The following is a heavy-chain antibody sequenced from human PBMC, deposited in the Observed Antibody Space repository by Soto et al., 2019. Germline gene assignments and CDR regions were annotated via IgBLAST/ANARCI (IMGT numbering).Heavy chain of an antibody. CDR1: GFTFSSYS. CDR3: ARADTYGWSDAFDI. D-gene: IGHD6-19*01. Sequence: EVQLVESGGGLVKPGGSLRLSCAVSGFTFSSYSMNWVRQAPGKGLEWVSSISSTSSYIFYADSMKGRFTISRDNAKDSPSLQMNSLRAEDTAVYYCARADTYGWSDAFDIWGQGTLVTVSS. CDR2: ISSTSSYI. V-gene: IGHV3-21*01. J-gene: IGHJ3*02.